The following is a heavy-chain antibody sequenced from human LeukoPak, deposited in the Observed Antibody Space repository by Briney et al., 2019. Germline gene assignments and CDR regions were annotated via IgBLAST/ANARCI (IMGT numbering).Heavy chain of an antibody. Sequence: PSETLSLTCTASGGSISSSYWSWIRQPPGKGLEWIGTMYYSGTTYYNPSLKSRVTISEDTSENRFSLKLSSVTAADTAVYYCASETTVVTRPDYWGQGTLVTVSS. D-gene: IGHD4-23*01. CDR2: MYYSGTT. CDR1: GGSISSSY. CDR3: ASETTVVTRPDY. J-gene: IGHJ4*02. V-gene: IGHV4-59*04.